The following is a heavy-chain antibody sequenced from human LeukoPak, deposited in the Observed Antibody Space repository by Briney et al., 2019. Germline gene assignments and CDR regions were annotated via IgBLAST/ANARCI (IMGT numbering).Heavy chain of an antibody. CDR2: ISGSGVGT. Sequence: GGSLRLSCAASGFTFSNCALSWVRQAPGMGLEWVSAISGSGVGTNYADSVKGRFTISRDNSKNTLYLQMNSLRDEDTAVYYCAKNGRDDHDRYFFDFWGQGTLVAVSS. J-gene: IGHJ4*02. V-gene: IGHV3-23*01. D-gene: IGHD3-9*01. CDR1: GFTFSNCA. CDR3: AKNGRDDHDRYFFDF.